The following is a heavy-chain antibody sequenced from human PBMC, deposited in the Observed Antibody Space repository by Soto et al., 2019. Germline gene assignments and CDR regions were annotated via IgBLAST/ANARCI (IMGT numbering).Heavy chain of an antibody. Sequence: GGSLRLSCAASGFTFSSYAMHWVRQAPGKGLEWVAVISYDGSNKYYADSVKGRFTISRDNSKNTLYLQMNSLRAEDTAVYYCARDSARGRTAMVTGSYFDYWGQGTLVTVSS. D-gene: IGHD5-18*01. J-gene: IGHJ4*02. CDR1: GFTFSSYA. CDR2: ISYDGSNK. CDR3: ARDSARGRTAMVTGSYFDY. V-gene: IGHV3-30-3*01.